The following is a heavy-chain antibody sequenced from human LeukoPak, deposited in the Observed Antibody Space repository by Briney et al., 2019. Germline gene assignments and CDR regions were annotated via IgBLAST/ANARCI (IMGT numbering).Heavy chain of an antibody. V-gene: IGHV1-24*01. D-gene: IGHD2-2*01. CDR2: FDPEDGET. J-gene: IGHJ5*02. Sequence: ASVKVSCKVSGYTLTELSMHWVRQAPGKGLEWMGGFDPEDGETIYAQKFQGRVTVTEDTSTDTAYMELSSLRSEDTAVYYCATLYCSSTSCKTNNWFDPWGQGTLVTVSS. CDR3: ATLYCSSTSCKTNNWFDP. CDR1: GYTLTELS.